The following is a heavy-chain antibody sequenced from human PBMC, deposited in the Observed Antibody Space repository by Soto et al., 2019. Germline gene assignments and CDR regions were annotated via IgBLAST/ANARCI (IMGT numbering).Heavy chain of an antibody. J-gene: IGHJ4*02. CDR3: ASYGSGYGGDF. Sequence: PGGSLRLSCAASGFTFSDYDMTWIRQAPGKGLEWVSTVSGSGGSTYYADSVTGRFTISRDNSKNTLFLQMNSLRAEDTAVYYCASYGSGYGGDFWGQGTLVTVSS. CDR2: VSGSGGST. CDR1: GFTFSDYD. V-gene: IGHV3-23*01. D-gene: IGHD5-18*01.